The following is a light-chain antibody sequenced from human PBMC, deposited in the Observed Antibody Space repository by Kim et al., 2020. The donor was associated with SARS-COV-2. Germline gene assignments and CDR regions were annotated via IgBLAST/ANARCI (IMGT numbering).Light chain of an antibody. V-gene: IGKV1-33*01. J-gene: IGKJ4*01. CDR3: QQYDLLPSGT. CDR2: DAS. CDR1: QDISNY. Sequence: SVGDRVTITCQASQDISNYLNWYQQKPGKAPKLRIDDASNLETGVPSRFSGSGSGTDFTFTISSLQPEDIATYSCQQYDLLPSGTFGGGTKVDIK.